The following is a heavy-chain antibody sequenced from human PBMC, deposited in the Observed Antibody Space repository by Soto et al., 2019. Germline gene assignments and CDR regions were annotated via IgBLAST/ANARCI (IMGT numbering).Heavy chain of an antibody. V-gene: IGHV3-21*01. CDR1: GFTFSSYS. D-gene: IGHD5-18*01. Sequence: GGSLRLSCAASGFTFSSYSMNWVRQAPGKGLEWVSSISSSSSYIYYADSVKGRFTISRDNAKNSLYLQMNSLRAEDTAVYYCAYSWAPADTALNRGRIYYYYGMDVWGQGTTVTVSS. CDR2: ISSSSSYI. J-gene: IGHJ6*02. CDR3: AYSWAPADTALNRGRIYYYYGMDV.